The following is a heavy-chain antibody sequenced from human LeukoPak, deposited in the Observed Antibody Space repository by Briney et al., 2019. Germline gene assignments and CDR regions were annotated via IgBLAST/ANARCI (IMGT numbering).Heavy chain of an antibody. CDR3: ARDREYSGSYPASFDI. Sequence: GGSLRLSCAASGFTFSSYSMNWVRQAPGKGLEWVSSISSSSSYIYYADSVKGRFTISRDNAKNSLYLQMNSLRAEDTAVYYCARDREYSGSYPASFDIWGQGTMVTASS. D-gene: IGHD1-26*01. J-gene: IGHJ3*02. CDR1: GFTFSSYS. CDR2: ISSSSSYI. V-gene: IGHV3-21*01.